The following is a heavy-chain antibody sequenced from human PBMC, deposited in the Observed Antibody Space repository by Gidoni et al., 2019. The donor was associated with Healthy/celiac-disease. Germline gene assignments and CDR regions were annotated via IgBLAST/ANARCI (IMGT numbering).Heavy chain of an antibody. V-gene: IGHV3-21*01. D-gene: IGHD3-10*01. J-gene: IGHJ3*02. CDR2: ISSSSSYI. Sequence: EVQLVESGGGLVKPGGYLRLSCAASGFTFSSYSMNWVRQAPGKGLEWVSSISSSSSYIYYADSVKGRFTISRDNAKNSLYLQMNSLRAEDTAVYYCARDVLVREDAFDIWGQGTMVTVSS. CDR1: GFTFSSYS. CDR3: ARDVLVREDAFDI.